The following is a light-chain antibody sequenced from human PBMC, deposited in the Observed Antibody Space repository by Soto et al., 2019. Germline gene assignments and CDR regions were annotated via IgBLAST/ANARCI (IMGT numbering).Light chain of an antibody. CDR3: QVWDSSSDQYV. V-gene: IGLV3-21*02. J-gene: IGLJ1*01. Sequence: SYELTQPPSVSVAPGQTARITCGGNNIGSKSVHWYQQKPGQAPVLVVYDGSDRHSGIPERVSGSNSGNTATLTISRVEAGDEADYYCQVWDSSSDQYVFGTGTKLTVL. CDR2: DGS. CDR1: NIGSKS.